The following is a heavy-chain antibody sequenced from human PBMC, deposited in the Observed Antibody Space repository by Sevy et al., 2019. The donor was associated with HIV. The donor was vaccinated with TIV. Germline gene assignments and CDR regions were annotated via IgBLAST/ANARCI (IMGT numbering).Heavy chain of an antibody. CDR2: ISYGGSNK. J-gene: IGHJ4*02. V-gene: IGHV3-30*18. CDR3: AKDLYYGSGSLKGAFDY. CDR1: GFTFSSYG. Sequence: GGSLRLSCAASGFTFSSYGMHWVRQAPGKGLEWVAVISYGGSNKYYADSVKGRFTISRDNSKNTLYLQMNRPRAEDTAVYYCAKDLYYGSGSLKGAFDYWGQGILVTVSS. D-gene: IGHD3-10*01.